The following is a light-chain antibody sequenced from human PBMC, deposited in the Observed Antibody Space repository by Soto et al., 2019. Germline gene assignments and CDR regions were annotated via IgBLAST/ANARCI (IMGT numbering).Light chain of an antibody. V-gene: IGLV4-69*01. J-gene: IGLJ2*01. CDR2: LNSDGGH. CDR3: QTWGTGILVV. CDR1: SGHSSYA. Sequence: QPVLTQSPSVSASLGASVKLTCTLSSGHSSYAIAWHQQQPEKGPRFLMKLNSDGGHIKGDGIPDRFSASSSGAERYLTISSLQPEDEADYYCQTWGTGILVVFGGGTKLTVL.